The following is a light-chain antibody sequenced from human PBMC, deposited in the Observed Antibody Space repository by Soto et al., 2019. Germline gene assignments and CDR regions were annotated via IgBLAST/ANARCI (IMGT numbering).Light chain of an antibody. CDR2: GIS. J-gene: IGKJ3*01. CDR3: QDYGSSPSP. V-gene: IGKV3-20*01. CDR1: QSINSNY. Sequence: EMVLTQSPGTLSLSPGERATLSCRASQSINSNYLAWYQQKPGQAPMPLIYGISTRATGVPDRFSGSGSVTDFTLPIGRLEPEDFAVYYCQDYGSSPSPCGPGTIVDIK.